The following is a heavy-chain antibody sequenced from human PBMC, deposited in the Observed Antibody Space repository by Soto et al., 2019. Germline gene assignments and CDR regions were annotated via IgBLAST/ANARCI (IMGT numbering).Heavy chain of an antibody. CDR1: GGSISSSNW. CDR3: ARRVDGSGFFDS. Sequence: PSETLSLTCAVSGGSISSSNWWSWVRQPPGKGLEWIGEIYHSGTTNYNPSLKSRVTISLDMSKNHFSLKLSSVPAADTAVYYCARRVDGSGFFDSWGQGTLVTVSS. D-gene: IGHD6-19*01. CDR2: IYHSGTT. J-gene: IGHJ4*02. V-gene: IGHV4-4*02.